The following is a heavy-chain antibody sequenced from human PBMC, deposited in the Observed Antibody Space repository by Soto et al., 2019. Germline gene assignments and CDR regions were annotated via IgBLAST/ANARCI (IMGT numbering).Heavy chain of an antibody. CDR1: GYTFTTYY. V-gene: IGHV1-46*01. CDR3: AASFYQGLLPSFDY. D-gene: IGHD2-21*02. J-gene: IGHJ4*01. CDR2: INPSGDGT. Sequence: ASVKVSCKASGYTFTTYYMQWVRQAPGQGLEWMGIINPSGDGTSYAQKFQGRVTMTRDTSTGTVYMELSSLRSDDTAVYYCAASFYQGLLPSFDYRGQRTPVPVSS.